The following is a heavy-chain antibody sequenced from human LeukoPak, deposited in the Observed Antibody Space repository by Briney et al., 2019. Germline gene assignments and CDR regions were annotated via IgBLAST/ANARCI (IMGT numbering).Heavy chain of an antibody. CDR2: ISYDGSNK. J-gene: IGHJ4*02. V-gene: IGHV3-30*18. CDR3: AKEKGLNYYDSSGYSPFDY. CDR1: GFTFSSYG. D-gene: IGHD3-22*01. Sequence: GGSLRLSCAASGFTFSSYGMHWVRQAPGKGLEWVAVISYDGSNKYYADSVKGRFTISRDNSKNTLYLQMNSLRAEDTAVYYCAKEKGLNYYDSSGYSPFDYWGQGTLVTVSS.